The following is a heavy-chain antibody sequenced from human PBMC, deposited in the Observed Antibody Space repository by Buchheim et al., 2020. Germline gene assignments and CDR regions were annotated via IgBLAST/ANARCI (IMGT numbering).Heavy chain of an antibody. D-gene: IGHD2-15*01. CDR1: GFTLSSYS. Sequence: EVQLLESGGGLVQPGGSLRLSCAASGFTLSSYSMSWVRQAPGKGLEWVSSMSGSGGGTYYADSLKGRFAISRDSSKNTLSLQMNSLRADDTAVYYCAKRGGSTYYFDYWGHGTL. CDR2: MSGSGGGT. CDR3: AKRGGSTYYFDY. J-gene: IGHJ4*01. V-gene: IGHV3-23*01.